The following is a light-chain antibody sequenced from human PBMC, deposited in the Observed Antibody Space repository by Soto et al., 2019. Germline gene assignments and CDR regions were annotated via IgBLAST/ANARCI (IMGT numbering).Light chain of an antibody. CDR2: NAS. Sequence: EIVMTQSPATLSVSVGERASLSCRASENIKFNLAWYQQRPGQAPRLLFYNASTRATAFPARFSGSGSGTDYIVTISSLQSEDFATYYCQQYNTYSTFGQGTRLEIK. V-gene: IGKV3-15*01. CDR1: ENIKFN. J-gene: IGKJ5*01. CDR3: QQYNTYST.